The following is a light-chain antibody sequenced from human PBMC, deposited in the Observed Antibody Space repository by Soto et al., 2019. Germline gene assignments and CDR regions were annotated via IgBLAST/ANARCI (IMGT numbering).Light chain of an antibody. CDR3: QQYNAYST. Sequence: DIPMTQSPSTLSASVGDRVTITCRASQSIRSWLAWYQQKPGKAPKLLIYQASTLGSGVPSRFSGSGSGTEFTLTISSLQRDDFATYYCQQYNAYSTFGQGTKLEIK. CDR2: QAS. V-gene: IGKV1-5*03. J-gene: IGKJ2*01. CDR1: QSIRSW.